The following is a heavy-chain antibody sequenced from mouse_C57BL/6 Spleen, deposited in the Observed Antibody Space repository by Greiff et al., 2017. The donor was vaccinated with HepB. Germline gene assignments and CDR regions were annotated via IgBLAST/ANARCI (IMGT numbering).Heavy chain of an antibody. CDR1: GYTFTDYY. D-gene: IGHD4-1*01. V-gene: IGHV1-26*01. CDR2: INPNNGGT. J-gene: IGHJ3*01. CDR3: ARSVANWDLGWFAY. Sequence: EVQLQQSGPELVKPGASVKISCKASGYTFTDYYMNWVKQSHGKSLEWIGDINPNNGGTSYNQKFKGKATLTVDKSSSTAYMELRSLTSEDSAVYYGARSVANWDLGWFAYWGQGTLVTVSA.